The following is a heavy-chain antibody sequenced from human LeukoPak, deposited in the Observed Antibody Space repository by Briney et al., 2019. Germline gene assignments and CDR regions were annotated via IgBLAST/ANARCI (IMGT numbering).Heavy chain of an antibody. CDR1: GDSISSSNCY. CDR2: IYYSGST. V-gene: IGHV4-61*01. D-gene: IGHD3-22*01. J-gene: IGHJ4*02. CDR3: ARGWYSSGYAVDY. Sequence: SETLSLTCSVSGDSISSSNCYWSWIRQPPGKGLEWIGFIYYSGSTNYNPSLKSRVTISVDTSKNQFSLKLSSVTAADTAVYYCARGWYSSGYAVDYWGQGTLVTVSS.